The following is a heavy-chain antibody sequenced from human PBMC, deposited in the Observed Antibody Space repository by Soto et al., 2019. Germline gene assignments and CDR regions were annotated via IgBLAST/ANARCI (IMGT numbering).Heavy chain of an antibody. CDR2: ISHDGINK. CDR1: GFTFSSYA. CDR3: GRCTSTSCHLGSDY. D-gene: IGHD2-2*01. J-gene: IGHJ4*02. Sequence: QVLLVDSGGGVVQPGRSLRLSCAASGFTFSSYAMNWVRQAPGKGLEWVALISHDGINKHYADSVRGRFTISRDSSTNTLYLQMNSLRAADTAVYYCGRCTSTSCHLGSDYWGQGTLVTVSS. V-gene: IGHV3-30-3*01.